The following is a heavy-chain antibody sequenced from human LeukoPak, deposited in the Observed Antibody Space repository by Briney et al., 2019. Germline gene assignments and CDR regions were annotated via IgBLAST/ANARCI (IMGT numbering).Heavy chain of an antibody. CDR3: ARVLAGTSYYFDY. J-gene: IGHJ4*02. D-gene: IGHD6-19*01. CDR1: GFTFSSYS. Sequence: PGGSLRLSCAASGFTFSSYSMNWVRQAPGKGLEWVSSISSSSSYTYYADSVKGRFTISRDNAKNALYLQMNSLRAEDTAVYYCARVLAGTSYYFDYWGQGTLVTVSS. V-gene: IGHV3-21*01. CDR2: ISSSSSYT.